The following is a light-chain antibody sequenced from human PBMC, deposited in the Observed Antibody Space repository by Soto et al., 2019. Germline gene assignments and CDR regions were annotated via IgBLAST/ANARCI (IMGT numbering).Light chain of an antibody. CDR1: QSVSTY. V-gene: IGKV3-11*01. Sequence: DIVLTQSPATLSLSPGERATLACRASQSVSTYLAWYQQRPGQAPRLLIYDASNRATGIPARFSGSGSGTDFTLTISSLEPEDFAVYYCQQYDNSPITFGQGTRLEIK. J-gene: IGKJ5*01. CDR3: QQYDNSPIT. CDR2: DAS.